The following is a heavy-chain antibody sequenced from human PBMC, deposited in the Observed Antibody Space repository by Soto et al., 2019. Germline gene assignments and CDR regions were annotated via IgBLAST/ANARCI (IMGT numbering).Heavy chain of an antibody. CDR3: EKERWFGELFHY. D-gene: IGHD3-10*01. V-gene: IGHV3-23*01. CDR1: GFTFSSYA. CDR2: ISGSGGST. Sequence: GGSLRLSCAASGFTFSSYAMGWVRQAQGKGLEWVSAISGSGGSTYYADSVKGRFTISRDNSKNTLYLQMNSLRAEDTAVYYCEKERWFGELFHYWGQGTLVTVSS. J-gene: IGHJ4*02.